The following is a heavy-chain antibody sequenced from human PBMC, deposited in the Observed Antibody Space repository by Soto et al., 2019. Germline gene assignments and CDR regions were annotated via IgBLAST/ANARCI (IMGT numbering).Heavy chain of an antibody. CDR2: INHSGST. CDR1: GGSFSGYY. J-gene: IGHJ4*02. CDR3: ARMGIESLAPSFNY. Sequence: SETMSLTSAVYGGSFSGYYWSWIRQPPGKELEWIGAINHSGSTNYNPSLKSRVTISVDTSKSQFSLMLSSVTSADTAVYYCARMGIESLAPSFNYWGLGTQVTVSS. V-gene: IGHV4-34*01. D-gene: IGHD7-27*01.